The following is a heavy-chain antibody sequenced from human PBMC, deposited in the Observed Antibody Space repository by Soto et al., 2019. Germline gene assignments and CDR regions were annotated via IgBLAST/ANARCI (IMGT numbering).Heavy chain of an antibody. CDR2: ISNTGDRP. CDR1: GFIFSNFG. J-gene: IGHJ3*02. V-gene: IGHV3-23*01. Sequence: PGGSLRLSCAASGFIFSNFGMSWVRQPPGKGLEWVSGISNTGDRPYYADSVKGRFTISRDNSKNTLYLQMNSLRAEDTAVYHCAKDRLNLDAFDIWGQGTMVTVSS. CDR3: AKDRLNLDAFDI.